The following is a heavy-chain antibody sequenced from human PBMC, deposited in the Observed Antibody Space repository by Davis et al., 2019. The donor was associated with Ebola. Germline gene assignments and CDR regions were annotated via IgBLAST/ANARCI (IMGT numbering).Heavy chain of an antibody. CDR2: INPRGKA. Sequence: PSEALSLTCAVDGGSLSDYFWGWIRQSPGKGLEWIGEINPRGKAKYNPSLKSPATLSIDTSRKQISLKMTYLTAADTAVYYCASPHQIRGGDYFDCWGQGTLVTVSS. CDR3: ASPHQIRGGDYFDC. CDR1: GGSLSDYF. J-gene: IGHJ4*02. D-gene: IGHD2-2*01. V-gene: IGHV4-34*01.